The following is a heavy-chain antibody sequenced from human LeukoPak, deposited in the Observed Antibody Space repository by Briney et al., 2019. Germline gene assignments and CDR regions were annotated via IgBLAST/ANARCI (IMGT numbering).Heavy chain of an antibody. V-gene: IGHV3-23*01. Sequence: GGSLRLSCAASGFTFSSYSMNWVRQAPGKGLEWVPAIIGSGGNTYYADSVKGRFTISRDNFVNMLYLQMNSLRAEDTAVYYCAKDWGYYDPLDYWGQGTLVTVSS. J-gene: IGHJ4*02. CDR2: IIGSGGNT. CDR1: GFTFSSYS. D-gene: IGHD3-22*01. CDR3: AKDWGYYDPLDY.